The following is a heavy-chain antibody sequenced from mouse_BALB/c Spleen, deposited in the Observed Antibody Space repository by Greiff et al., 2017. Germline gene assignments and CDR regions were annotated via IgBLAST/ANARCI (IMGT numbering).Heavy chain of an antibody. D-gene: IGHD2-2*01. Sequence: EVQVVESGGGLVQPGGSMKLSCVASGFTFSNYWMNWVRQSPEKGLEWVAEIRLKSNNYATHYAESVKGRFTISRDDSKSSVYLQMNNLRAEDTGIYYCTRGLPPYAMDYWGQGTSVTVSS. CDR2: IRLKSNNYAT. V-gene: IGHV6-6*02. CDR3: TRGLPPYAMDY. CDR1: GFTFSNYW. J-gene: IGHJ4*01.